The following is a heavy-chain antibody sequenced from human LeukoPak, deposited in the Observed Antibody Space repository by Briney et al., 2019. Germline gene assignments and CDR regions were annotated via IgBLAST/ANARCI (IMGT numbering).Heavy chain of an antibody. CDR1: GFTFSSYA. CDR2: ISYDGSNK. J-gene: IGHJ1*01. D-gene: IGHD3-22*01. CDR3: AKDPYYYDSSGYYGGYFQH. V-gene: IGHV3-30*18. Sequence: GRSLRLSCAASGFTFSSYAMNRVRQAPGKGLEWVAVISYDGSNKYYADSVKGRFTISRDNSKNTLYLQMNSLRAEDTAVYYCAKDPYYYDSSGYYGGYFQHWGQGTLVTVSS.